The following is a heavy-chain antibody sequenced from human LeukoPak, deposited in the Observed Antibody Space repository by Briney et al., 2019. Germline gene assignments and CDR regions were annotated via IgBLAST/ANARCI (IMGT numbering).Heavy chain of an antibody. J-gene: IGHJ5*02. CDR2: IYYTEST. Sequence: SETLSLTCTVSGRSISSSSYYWGWLRQPPGKGLEWIGSIYYTESTYYNLSLKSRVTISVDTSKNKCSLKLRSVTAADTAVYYCARGGLLEWFITWFDTWGQGPRVTVSA. CDR3: ARGGLLEWFITWFDT. V-gene: IGHV4-39*01. D-gene: IGHD3-3*01. CDR1: GRSISSSSYY.